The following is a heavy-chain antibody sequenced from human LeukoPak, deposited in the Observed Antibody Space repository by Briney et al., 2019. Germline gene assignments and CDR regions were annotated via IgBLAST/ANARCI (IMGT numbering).Heavy chain of an antibody. CDR3: ARIGYCSGGSCPFDY. V-gene: IGHV1-2*02. CDR1: GYTFTGYY. Sequence: ASVKVSCKASGYTFTGYYMHWVRQAPGQGLEWMGWINPNSGGTNYAQKFEGRVTMTRDTSISTAYIELSRLRSDDTAVYYCARIGYCSGGSCPFDYWGQGTLVTVSS. D-gene: IGHD2-15*01. CDR2: INPNSGGT. J-gene: IGHJ4*02.